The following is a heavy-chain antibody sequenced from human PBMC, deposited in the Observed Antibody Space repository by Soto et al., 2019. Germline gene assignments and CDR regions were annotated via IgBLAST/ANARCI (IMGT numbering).Heavy chain of an antibody. J-gene: IGHJ5*01. V-gene: IGHV1-8*02. Sequence: PSVKVSCKASGYTFNNYDIHWVRQAPGHGLEWMGWMNPNSGSTGYAQNFRGRVTMTQNTAIGTAYMELSSLRSDDTATYYCTRAYGAETFDFWGQGXRVTVSS. CDR3: TRAYGAETFDF. CDR1: GYTFNNYD. D-gene: IGHD3-10*01. CDR2: MNPNSGST.